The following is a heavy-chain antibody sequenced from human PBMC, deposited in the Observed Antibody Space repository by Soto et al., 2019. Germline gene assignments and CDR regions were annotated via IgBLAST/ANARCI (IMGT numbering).Heavy chain of an antibody. CDR1: GYTFTGYY. V-gene: IGHV1-2*04. CDR3: ARTVGGWFGELLSAPSGMDV. Sequence: ASVKVSCKGAGYTFTGYYMHWVRQAPGQGLEWMGWINPNSGGTNYAQKFQGWVTMTRDTSISTAYMELSRLRSDDTAVYYCARTVGGWFGELLSAPSGMDVWGQGTTVTVSS. D-gene: IGHD3-10*01. J-gene: IGHJ6*02. CDR2: INPNSGGT.